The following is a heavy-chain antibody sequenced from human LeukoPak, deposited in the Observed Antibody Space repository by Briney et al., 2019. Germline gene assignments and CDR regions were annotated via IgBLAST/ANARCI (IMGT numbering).Heavy chain of an antibody. CDR3: ARDVRPDY. Sequence: GVSLRLSCAASGFTFSSYRMIWLPQAPGEGREWVANLKQDGTEKYYMDSVKGRFSISRDNDKNSLYLHKNALRAEDTAVYYCARDVRPDYWGQGTLVTVST. V-gene: IGHV3-7*04. CDR2: LKQDGTEK. J-gene: IGHJ4*02. CDR1: GFTFSSYR. D-gene: IGHD6-6*01.